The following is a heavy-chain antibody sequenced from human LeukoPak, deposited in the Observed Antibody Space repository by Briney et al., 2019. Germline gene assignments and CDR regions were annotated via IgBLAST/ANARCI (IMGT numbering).Heavy chain of an antibody. D-gene: IGHD4-17*01. CDR3: ARDPDYGDVKSLDY. V-gene: IGHV1-2*02. CDR1: GYTFTGYY. J-gene: IGHJ4*02. Sequence: ASVKVSCKATGYTFTGYYMHWVRQAPGQGLEWMGWINPNSGGTNYAQKFQGRVTMTRDTSISTAYMELSRLRSDDTAVYYCARDPDYGDVKSLDYWGQGTLVTVSS. CDR2: INPNSGGT.